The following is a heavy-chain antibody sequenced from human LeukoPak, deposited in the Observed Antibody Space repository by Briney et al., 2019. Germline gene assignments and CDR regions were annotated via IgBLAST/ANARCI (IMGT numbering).Heavy chain of an antibody. V-gene: IGHV3-30*18. CDR3: AKDLTTASPPVYYYGMDV. D-gene: IGHD4-4*01. J-gene: IGHJ6*02. CDR1: GFTFSSYG. CDR2: ISYGGSNK. Sequence: PGGSLRLSCAASGFTFSSYGMHWVRQAPGKGLEWVAVISYGGSNKYYADSVKGRFTISRDNSKNTLYLQMNSLRAEDTAVYYCAKDLTTASPPVYYYGMDVWGQGTTVTVSS.